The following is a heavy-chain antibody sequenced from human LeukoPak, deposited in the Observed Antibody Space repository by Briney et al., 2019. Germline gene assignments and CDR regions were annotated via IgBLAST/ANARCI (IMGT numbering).Heavy chain of an antibody. CDR1: GGTFSSYT. V-gene: IGHV1-69*02. Sequence: SSAKVSCKAFGGTFSSYTISWVRQAPGQGLEWMGRIIPILGIANYAQKFQGRVTITADKSTSTAYMELSSLRSEDTAVYYCARGDDFWSGYYIGYYYYYMDVWGKGTTVTVSS. D-gene: IGHD3-3*01. J-gene: IGHJ6*03. CDR3: ARGDDFWSGYYIGYYYYYMDV. CDR2: IIPILGIA.